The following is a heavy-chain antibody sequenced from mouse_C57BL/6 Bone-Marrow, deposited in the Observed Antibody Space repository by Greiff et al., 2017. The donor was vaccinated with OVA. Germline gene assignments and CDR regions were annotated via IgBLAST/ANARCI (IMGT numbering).Heavy chain of an antibody. CDR3: ARDSNYAMDY. CDR1: GYTFTSYW. J-gene: IGHJ4*01. Sequence: VQLQQPGAELVRPGSSVKLSCKASGYTFTSYWMHWVKQRPIQGLEWIGNIDPSDSETHYNQKFKDKATLTVDKSSSTAYMQLSSLTSEDSAVDYCARDSNYAMDYWGQGTSVTVSS. D-gene: IGHD2-5*01. V-gene: IGHV1-52*01. CDR2: IDPSDSET.